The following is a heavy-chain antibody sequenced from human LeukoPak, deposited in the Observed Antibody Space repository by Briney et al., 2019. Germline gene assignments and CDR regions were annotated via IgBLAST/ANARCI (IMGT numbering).Heavy chain of an antibody. CDR3: ASLSPGSAACKGDFDY. V-gene: IGHV5-51*01. D-gene: IGHD6-25*01. Sequence: NRGESLKISCKGSGHCFSSYWNCWVRPLPAKGLELMGISYPGDSDTTYNTSFHGQLTTTAHDTISTAYLQWSSLKPSDTAMYYCASLSPGSAACKGDFDYWGQGTLVTVSS. CDR2: SYPGDSDT. J-gene: IGHJ4*02. CDR1: GHCFSSYW.